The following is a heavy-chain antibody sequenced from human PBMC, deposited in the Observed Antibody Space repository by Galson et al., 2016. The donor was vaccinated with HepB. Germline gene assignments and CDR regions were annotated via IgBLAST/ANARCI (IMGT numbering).Heavy chain of an antibody. CDR1: GGTFTYYD. CDR2: IIPIFGTA. D-gene: IGHD3-22*01. V-gene: IGHV1-69*01. Sequence: VKVSCKTSGGTFTYYDISWVRQAPGQGLEWMGGIIPIFGTANYAEKFQGRVTITADESTSTAYMELSSLRSEDTAVYYCAKVTYYYDSSDTPYFEYWGQGTLVTVPS. CDR3: AKVTYYYDSSDTPYFEY. J-gene: IGHJ4*02.